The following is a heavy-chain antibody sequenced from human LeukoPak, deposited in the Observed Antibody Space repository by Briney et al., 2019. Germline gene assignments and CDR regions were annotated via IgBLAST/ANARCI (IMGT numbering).Heavy chain of an antibody. V-gene: IGHV3-74*01. CDR2: INSDGSST. J-gene: IGHJ4*02. D-gene: IGHD6-19*01. Sequence: GGSLRLSCAASGFTFSSYWMHWVRQAPGKGLVWVSRINSDGSSTTYADSVKGRFTISRDNAKNTMYLQMNSLRADDTAVYYRAKVTAVASTGALDYWGQGTLVTVSS. CDR1: GFTFSSYW. CDR3: AKVTAVASTGALDY.